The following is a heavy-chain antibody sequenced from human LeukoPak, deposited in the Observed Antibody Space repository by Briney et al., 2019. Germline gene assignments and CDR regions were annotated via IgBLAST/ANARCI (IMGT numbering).Heavy chain of an antibody. D-gene: IGHD3-22*01. Sequence: GGSLRLSCAASGFTFSSYAMQWVRQTPGKGLEWVAIISYDGSNKYYADSVKGRFTISRDNSKNTLYLQMNSLRAEDTAVYYCAKGGSSGYYYYFDYWGQGTLVTVSS. CDR3: AKGGSSGYYYYFDY. CDR2: ISYDGSNK. V-gene: IGHV3-30*04. CDR1: GFTFSSYA. J-gene: IGHJ4*02.